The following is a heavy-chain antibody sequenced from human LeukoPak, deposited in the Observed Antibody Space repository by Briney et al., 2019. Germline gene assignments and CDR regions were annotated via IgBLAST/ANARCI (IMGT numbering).Heavy chain of an antibody. V-gene: IGHV3-11*06. CDR3: ARWGARRGGAFDI. J-gene: IGHJ3*02. CDR1: GFTFSDYY. Sequence: GGSLRLSCAASGFTFSDYYMSWIRQAPGKGGEWVSYISSSSSYIYYADSVKDRLTIPRDNATNYLYLQMHSLRAEDTALYSCARWGARRGGAFDIWGQGTMVTVSS. CDR2: ISSSSSYI. D-gene: IGHD3-16*01.